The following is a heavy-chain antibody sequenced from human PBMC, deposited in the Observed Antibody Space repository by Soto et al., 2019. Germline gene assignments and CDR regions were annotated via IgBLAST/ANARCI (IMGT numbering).Heavy chain of an antibody. J-gene: IGHJ4*02. V-gene: IGHV1-69*02. CDR3: ARQIAAAGTAQDY. D-gene: IGHD6-13*01. CDR1: GGTFSSYT. Sequence: SVKVSCKASGGTFSSYTISWVRQAPGQGLEWMGRIIPILGIANYAQKFQGRVTITADKSTSTAYMELSSLRSEDTAVYYCARQIAAAGTAQDYWGQGTLVTVSS. CDR2: IIPILGIA.